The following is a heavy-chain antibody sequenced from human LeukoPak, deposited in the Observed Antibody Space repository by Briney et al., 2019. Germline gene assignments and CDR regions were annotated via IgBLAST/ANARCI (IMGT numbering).Heavy chain of an antibody. CDR1: GFTFSRSW. D-gene: IGHD6-19*01. Sequence: GGSLRLSCAASGFTFSRSWMHWVRQAPGKGLEWVSLISWDGGNTFYGGSVKGRFTISRDNSKNSLYLQMNSLKTEDTALYYCAKDTSGWPPTYYLDYWGQGAMVTVSS. CDR3: AKDTSGWPPTYYLDY. CDR2: ISWDGGNT. J-gene: IGHJ4*02. V-gene: IGHV3-43*01.